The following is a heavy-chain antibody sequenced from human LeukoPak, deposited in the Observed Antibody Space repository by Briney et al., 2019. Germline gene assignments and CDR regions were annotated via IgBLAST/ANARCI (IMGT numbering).Heavy chain of an antibody. D-gene: IGHD6-13*01. Sequence: SETLSLTCTVSGGSISSYYWSWIRQPPGKGLDWIGYIYYSGSTNYNPSLKSRVTISVDTSKNQFSLKLSSVTAADTAVYYCARRDSSSCIDYWGQGTLVAVSS. CDR2: IYYSGST. CDR3: ARRDSSSCIDY. J-gene: IGHJ4*02. CDR1: GGSISSYY. V-gene: IGHV4-59*08.